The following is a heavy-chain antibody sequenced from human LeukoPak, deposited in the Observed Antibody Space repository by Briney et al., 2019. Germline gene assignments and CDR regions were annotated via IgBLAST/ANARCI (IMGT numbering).Heavy chain of an antibody. Sequence: GGSLRLSCAASGFTFSNYGMHWVRQAPGKGLEWVAVISYDGSNKYYADSVKGRFTISRDNSKNTLYLQMDSLRAEDTAVYYCAKDSLYGSGSYYNVFRHDMDVWGQGTTVTVSS. D-gene: IGHD3-10*01. CDR2: ISYDGSNK. J-gene: IGHJ6*02. CDR3: AKDSLYGSGSYYNVFRHDMDV. V-gene: IGHV3-30*18. CDR1: GFTFSNYG.